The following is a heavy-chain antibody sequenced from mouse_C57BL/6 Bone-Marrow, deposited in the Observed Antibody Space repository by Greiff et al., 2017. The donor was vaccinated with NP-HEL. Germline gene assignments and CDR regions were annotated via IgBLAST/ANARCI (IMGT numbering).Heavy chain of an antibody. Sequence: EVQLQQSGPELVKPGASVKIPCKASGYTFTDYNMDWVKQSHGKSLEWIGDINPNNGGTIYNQKFKGKATLTVDKSSSTAYMELRSLTSEDTAVYYGAREDYGTSGWYFDVWGTGTTVTVSS. CDR1: GYTFTDYN. V-gene: IGHV1-18*01. D-gene: IGHD1-1*01. CDR2: INPNNGGT. J-gene: IGHJ1*03. CDR3: AREDYGTSGWYFDV.